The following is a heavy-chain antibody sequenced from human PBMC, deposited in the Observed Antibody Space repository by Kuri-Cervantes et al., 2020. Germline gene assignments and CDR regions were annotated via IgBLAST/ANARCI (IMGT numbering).Heavy chain of an antibody. Sequence: GGSLRLSCAASGFTFSSYGMHWVRQAPGKGLEWVSVIYSGGSTYYADSVKGRFTISRDNSKNTLYLQMNSLRAEDTAVYYCAREADTAMAHDAFDIWGQGTMVTVSS. D-gene: IGHD5-18*01. J-gene: IGHJ3*02. CDR2: IYSGGST. CDR1: GFTFSSYG. V-gene: IGHV3-NL1*01. CDR3: AREADTAMAHDAFDI.